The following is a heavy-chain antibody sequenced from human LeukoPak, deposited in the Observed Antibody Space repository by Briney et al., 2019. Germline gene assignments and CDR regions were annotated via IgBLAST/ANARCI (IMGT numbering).Heavy chain of an antibody. D-gene: IGHD1-26*01. J-gene: IGHJ4*02. Sequence: GGSLRLSCAASGFTVSSNYMSWVRQAPGKGLEWVSAISGSGGSTYYADSVKGRFTISRDNSKNTLYLQMNSLRAEDTAVYYCGKDQSYSSYYFDSGGKGTRSPSPQ. CDR3: GKDQSYSSYYFDS. CDR2: ISGSGGST. CDR1: GFTVSSNY. V-gene: IGHV3-23*01.